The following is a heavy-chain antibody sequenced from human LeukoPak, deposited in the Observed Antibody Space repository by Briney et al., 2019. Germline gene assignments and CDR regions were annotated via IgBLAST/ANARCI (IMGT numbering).Heavy chain of an antibody. Sequence: ASVKVSCKASGGTSSSYAISWVRQAPGQGLEWMGGIIPIFGTANYAQKFQGRVTITADESTSTAYMELSSLRSEDTAVYYCAGSRLRLGELSSDPFFDYWGQGTLVTVSS. V-gene: IGHV1-69*13. CDR3: AGSRLRLGELSSDPFFDY. J-gene: IGHJ4*02. CDR2: IIPIFGTA. CDR1: GGTSSSYA. D-gene: IGHD3-16*02.